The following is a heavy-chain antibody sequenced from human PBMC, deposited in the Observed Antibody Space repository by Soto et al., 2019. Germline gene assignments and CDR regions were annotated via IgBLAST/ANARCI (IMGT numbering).Heavy chain of an antibody. V-gene: IGHV1-69*01. Sequence: QVQLVQSVADVKKPGSSVKVSCQASGVTFSSETLGWVRQAPGQGLEWVGGIIPLFGTASYAQKFQGRVTITADESTSIVYMELSSLRSDDTAVYFCATELGENPASPFDAWGQGTLVTVSS. D-gene: IGHD3-10*01. CDR2: IIPLFGTA. J-gene: IGHJ4*02. CDR3: ATELGENPASPFDA. CDR1: GVTFSSET.